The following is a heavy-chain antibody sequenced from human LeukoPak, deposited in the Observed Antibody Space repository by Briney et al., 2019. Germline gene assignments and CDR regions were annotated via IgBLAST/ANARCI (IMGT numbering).Heavy chain of an antibody. CDR1: GFTFSASS. J-gene: IGHJ4*02. V-gene: IGHV3-73*01. CDR3: VRPGSGNYYYY. D-gene: IGHD3-10*01. CDR2: IRDKAYNYVT. Sequence: PGGSLRLSCAASGFTFSASSMHWVRQTSGKGLEWVGRIRDKAYNYVTASAESLKGRFTVSRGDSRNMVYLQMNSLKTEDTAVYYCVRPGSGNYYYYWGQGTLVTVSS.